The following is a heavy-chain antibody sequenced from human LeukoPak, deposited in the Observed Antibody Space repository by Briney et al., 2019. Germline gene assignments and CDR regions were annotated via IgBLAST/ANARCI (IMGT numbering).Heavy chain of an antibody. CDR2: IYSAGNT. CDR3: ARGGLDYSYYMDV. V-gene: IGHV3-53*01. J-gene: IGHJ6*03. Sequence: GGSLRLSCAASGFTFSSNWMTWVRQAPGKGLEWVSFIYSAGNTHYSDSVKGRFTISRDNSKNTLYLQMNSLRVDDTAVYYCARGGLDYSYYMDVWATGTTVTVSS. D-gene: IGHD3-10*01. CDR1: GFTFSSNW.